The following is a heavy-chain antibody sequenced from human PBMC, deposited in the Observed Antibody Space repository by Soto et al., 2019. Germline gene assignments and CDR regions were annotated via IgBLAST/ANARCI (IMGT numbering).Heavy chain of an antibody. CDR1: GFSLITSGVG. CDR2: IYWNDGK. Sequence: SGPTLVNPRQTLTLTCTFYGFSLITSGVGVGWIRQPPGKTLEWLALIYWNDGKRYSPSLKRRLTITKDTSKNQVVLTMTNMDPVDTATYYCAHSPYDFWSGYWAYYYYGMDVWGQGTTVTVSS. J-gene: IGHJ6*02. D-gene: IGHD3-3*01. CDR3: AHSPYDFWSGYWAYYYYGMDV. V-gene: IGHV2-5*01.